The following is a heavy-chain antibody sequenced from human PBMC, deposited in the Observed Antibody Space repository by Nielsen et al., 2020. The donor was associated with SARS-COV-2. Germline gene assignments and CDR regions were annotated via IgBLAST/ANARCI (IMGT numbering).Heavy chain of an antibody. D-gene: IGHD2-15*01. Sequence: ASVKVSCKASGYTFTSYVISWVRQAPGQGLEWMGWISAYNGHTNYAQNLQGRVTMTRDTSTSTVYMELSSLRSEDTAVYYCARGGDIVVVVAATRYYYGMDVWGQGTTVTVSS. J-gene: IGHJ6*02. CDR1: GYTFTSYV. CDR2: ISAYNGHT. CDR3: ARGGDIVVVVAATRYYYGMDV. V-gene: IGHV1-18*04.